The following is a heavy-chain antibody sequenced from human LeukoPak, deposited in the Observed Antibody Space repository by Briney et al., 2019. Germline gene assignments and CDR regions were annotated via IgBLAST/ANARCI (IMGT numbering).Heavy chain of an antibody. Sequence: ASVKLSCKASGYTFTGYYMHWVRQAPGQGLELMGWSNPNSGGTNYAQKFQGRVTMTRDTSISTAYMELSRLRSDDTAVYYCASGESGRGPLDYWGQGTLVTVSS. CDR2: SNPNSGGT. V-gene: IGHV1-2*02. CDR1: GYTFTGYY. J-gene: IGHJ4*02. CDR3: ASGESGRGPLDY.